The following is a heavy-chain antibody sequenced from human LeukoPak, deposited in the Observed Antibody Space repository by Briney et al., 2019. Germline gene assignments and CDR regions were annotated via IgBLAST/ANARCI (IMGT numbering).Heavy chain of an antibody. V-gene: IGHV3-23*01. D-gene: IGHD6-13*01. Sequence: GGSLRLSCAASGFTFDSYAISWVRQAPGKGLELVSAISGSGGFTHYADSVKGRLTSSRDNSESTLYLQMISLRTEDTAVYYCATDLRLAVATSFFVYWGQGALVTVSA. CDR1: GFTFDSYA. CDR2: ISGSGGFT. J-gene: IGHJ4*02. CDR3: ATDLRLAVATSFFVY.